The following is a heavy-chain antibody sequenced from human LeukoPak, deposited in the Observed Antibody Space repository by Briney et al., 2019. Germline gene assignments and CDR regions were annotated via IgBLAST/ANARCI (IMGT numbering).Heavy chain of an antibody. J-gene: IGHJ4*02. CDR3: ARAGWAMVRGVMHSYFDY. V-gene: IGHV3-33*01. D-gene: IGHD3-10*01. CDR1: GFTFSSYG. Sequence: GGSLRLSCAASGFTFSSYGMHWVRQAPGKGLEWVAVIWYDGSNKYYADSVKGRFTISRDNSKNTLYLQMNSLGAEDTAVYYCARAGWAMVRGVMHSYFDYWGQGTLVTVSS. CDR2: IWYDGSNK.